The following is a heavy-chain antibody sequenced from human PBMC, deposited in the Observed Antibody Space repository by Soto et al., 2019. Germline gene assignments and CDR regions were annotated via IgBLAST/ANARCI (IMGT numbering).Heavy chain of an antibody. V-gene: IGHV2-5*01. CDR1: GFSLSTSGVG. Sequence: QITLKESGPTLVKPTQTLTLTCAFSGFSLSTSGVGVGWIRQPPGKALEWLAVIFWNDDKRYSPSVKSTLTITKDTTRNQVVLTMTNMDPVDTGTYYCARRGEQASQPFDSWGQGSLVTVS. CDR3: ARRGEQASQPFDS. CDR2: IFWNDDK. J-gene: IGHJ4*02. D-gene: IGHD2-21*01.